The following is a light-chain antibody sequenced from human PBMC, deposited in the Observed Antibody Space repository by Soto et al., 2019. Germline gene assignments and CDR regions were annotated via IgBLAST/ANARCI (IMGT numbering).Light chain of an antibody. V-gene: IGLV7-43*01. CDR1: SVEVTSGNF. CDR2: STS. J-gene: IGLJ2*01. Sequence: QAVVTQEPSLTVSPGWTVTLTCASSSVEVTSGNFPNWFQQKPGQAPRSLIYSTSNKHSWTPARFSGSLLGGNAALTLSGVQPEAEADYYCLLYYSRHVRLFGGGPKLTVL. CDR3: LLYYSRHVRL.